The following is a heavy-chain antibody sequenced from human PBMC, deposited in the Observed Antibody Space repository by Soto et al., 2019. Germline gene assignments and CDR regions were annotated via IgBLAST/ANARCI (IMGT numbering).Heavy chain of an antibody. V-gene: IGHV4-30-2*01. Sequence: SETLSLTCAVSGGSISSGGYSWSWIRQPPGKGLEWIGYIYHSGSTYYNPSLKSRVTISVDRSKNQFSLKLSSVTAADTAVYFCARISGSYYYGMDVWGQGTTVTVSS. CDR3: ARISGSYYYGMDV. J-gene: IGHJ6*02. CDR1: GGSISSGGYS. D-gene: IGHD1-26*01. CDR2: IYHSGST.